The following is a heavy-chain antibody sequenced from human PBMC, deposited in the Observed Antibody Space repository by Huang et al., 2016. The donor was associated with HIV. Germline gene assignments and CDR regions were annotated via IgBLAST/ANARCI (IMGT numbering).Heavy chain of an antibody. J-gene: IGHJ5*01. CDR1: GFSILIYY. D-gene: IGHD6-13*01. CDR3: AREGITPSGTEVSGFDF. CDR2: FNPRGGGA. Sequence: QVQLVQSGAEVKKPGASVTISCKASGFSILIYYIHWVRQAPGQGLEWMGIFNPRGGGAAYAQKLKGRVTMTRDTATRTLYMELSSLRSEDTAVYYCAREGITPSGTEVSGFDFWGQGTPVSVSS. V-gene: IGHV1-46*03.